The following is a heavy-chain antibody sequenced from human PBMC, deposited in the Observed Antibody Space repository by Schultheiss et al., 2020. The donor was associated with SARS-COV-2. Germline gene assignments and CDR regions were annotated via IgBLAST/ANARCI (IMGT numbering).Heavy chain of an antibody. CDR1: GYTFTSFV. Sequence: ASVKVSCKASGYTFTSFVISWVRQAPGQGLEWMGWISAYNGNTNYAQKLQGRVTMTTDTSTSTAYMELRSLRSDDTAVYYCAREQSPTSGSYYKVGGMDVWGQGTAVTVSS. V-gene: IGHV1-18*01. CDR3: AREQSPTSGSYYKVGGMDV. CDR2: ISAYNGNT. J-gene: IGHJ6*02. D-gene: IGHD3-10*01.